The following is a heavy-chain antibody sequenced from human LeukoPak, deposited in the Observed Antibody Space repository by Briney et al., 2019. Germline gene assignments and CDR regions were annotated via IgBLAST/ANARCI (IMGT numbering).Heavy chain of an antibody. J-gene: IGHJ4*02. CDR3: ASRIVARY. CDR2: IYHSGST. CDR1: GDSISSGYY. V-gene: IGHV4-38-2*02. D-gene: IGHD5-12*01. Sequence: SETLSLTCTVSGDSISSGYYWGWIRQPPGKGLEWIGSIYHSGSTYYNPSLKSRVTISVDTSKNQFSLKLSSVTAADTAVYYCASRIVARYWGQGTLVTVSS.